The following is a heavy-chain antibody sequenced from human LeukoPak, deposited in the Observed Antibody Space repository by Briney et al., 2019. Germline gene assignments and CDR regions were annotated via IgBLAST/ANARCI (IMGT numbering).Heavy chain of an antibody. CDR1: GSTYSNYW. CDR3: AKGSGWLTDH. Sequence: GGSLRLSCAASGSTYSNYWMHWVRQAPGRGLEYVANIKQGGSEKLYVDSVRGRFPISRDDAKNSLSLQMNSLRAEDTAVYYCAKGSGWLTDHWGQGTVVTVSS. D-gene: IGHD6-19*01. V-gene: IGHV3-7*01. J-gene: IGHJ4*02. CDR2: IKQGGSEK.